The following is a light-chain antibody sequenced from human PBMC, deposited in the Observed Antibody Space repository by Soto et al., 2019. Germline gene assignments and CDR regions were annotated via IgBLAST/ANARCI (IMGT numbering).Light chain of an antibody. CDR1: SSDVGGYNY. CDR3: SSYTSSSTLYV. J-gene: IGLJ1*01. Sequence: QSSLTQPASVSGSPGRSITISCTGTSSDVGGYNYVSWYQQHPGKAPKLMIYEVSNRPSGVSNRFSGSKSGNTASLTISGLQAEDEADYYCSSYTSSSTLYVFGTGTKVTAL. V-gene: IGLV2-14*01. CDR2: EVS.